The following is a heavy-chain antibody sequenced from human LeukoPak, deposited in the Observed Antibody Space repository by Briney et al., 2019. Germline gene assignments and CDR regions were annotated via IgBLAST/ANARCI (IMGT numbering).Heavy chain of an antibody. V-gene: IGHV4-39*01. CDR3: ARGYYDSSGYYLNFDY. J-gene: IGHJ4*02. CDR2: IYYSGRT. CDR1: GGSISSCSYY. Sequence: SETLSLTCTVSGGSISSCSYYWGWIRQPPGKGLEWIGSIYYSGRTYYNPSLKSRVSISVDTSKNQFSLKLSSVTAADTAVYYCARGYYDSSGYYLNFDYWGQGTLVTVSS. D-gene: IGHD3-22*01.